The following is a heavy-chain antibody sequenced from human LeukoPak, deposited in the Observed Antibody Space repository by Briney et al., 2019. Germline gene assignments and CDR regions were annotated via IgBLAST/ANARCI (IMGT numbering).Heavy chain of an antibody. CDR3: AKVSVVVAASNWFDP. J-gene: IGHJ5*02. Sequence: PGGLRLSCAASGFTFSSYAMSWVRQAPGKGLEWVSAISGSGGSTYYADSVKGRFTISRDNSKNTLYLQMNSLRAEDTAVYYCAKVSVVVAASNWFDPWGQGTLVTVSS. D-gene: IGHD2-15*01. CDR2: ISGSGGST. V-gene: IGHV3-23*01. CDR1: GFTFSSYA.